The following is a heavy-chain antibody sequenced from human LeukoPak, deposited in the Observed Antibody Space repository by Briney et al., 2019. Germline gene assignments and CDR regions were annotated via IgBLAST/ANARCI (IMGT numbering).Heavy chain of an antibody. Sequence: ASVKVSCKASGGTFSSYAISWVRQAPGQGLEWMGGIIPIFGTANYAQKFQGRVTITADESTSTAYMELSSLRSKDTAVYYCARGEGDYSWFDPWGQGTLVTVSS. CDR1: GGTFSSYA. D-gene: IGHD2-21*02. V-gene: IGHV1-69*13. CDR3: ARGEGDYSWFDP. J-gene: IGHJ5*02. CDR2: IIPIFGTA.